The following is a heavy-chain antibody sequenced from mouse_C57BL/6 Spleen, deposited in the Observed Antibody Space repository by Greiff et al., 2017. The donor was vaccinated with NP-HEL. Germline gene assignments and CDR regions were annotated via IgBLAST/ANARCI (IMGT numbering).Heavy chain of an antibody. CDR2: IYPGDGDT. V-gene: IGHV1-80*01. J-gene: IGHJ2*01. D-gene: IGHD3-2*02. Sequence: VQLQQSGAELVKPGASVKISCKASGYAFSSYWMNWVKQRPGKGLEWIGQIYPGDGDTNYNGKFKGKATLTADKSSSTAYMQLSSLTSEDSAVYFCARGPDSSGFDYWGQGTTLTVSS. CDR3: ARGPDSSGFDY. CDR1: GYAFSSYW.